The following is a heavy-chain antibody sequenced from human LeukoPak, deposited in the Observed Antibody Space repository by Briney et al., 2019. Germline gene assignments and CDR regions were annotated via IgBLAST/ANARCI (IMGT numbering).Heavy chain of an antibody. V-gene: IGHV3-15*01. Sequence: KPGGSLRLSCAASGFTFTYAYMSWGRQAPGRGLEWVGRIKSKTDGGTTDYAAPVKGRFTISRDDSNKTLHLQMNSLKTEDTGVYYCSTEASCYGSGSYFSELLQWGQGTLVTVSS. D-gene: IGHD3-10*01. CDR2: IKSKTDGGTT. CDR1: GFTFTYAY. CDR3: STEASCYGSGSYFSELLQ. J-gene: IGHJ1*01.